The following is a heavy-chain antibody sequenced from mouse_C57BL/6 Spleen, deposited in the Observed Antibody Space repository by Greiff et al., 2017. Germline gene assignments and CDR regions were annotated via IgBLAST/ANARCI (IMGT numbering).Heavy chain of an antibody. CDR1: GYTFTTYP. CDR2: FHPYNDDT. J-gene: IGHJ1*03. Sequence: VQGVESGAELVKPGASVKMSCKASGYTFTTYPIEWMKQNHGKSLEWIGNFHPYNDDTKYNEKFKGKATLTVEKSSSTVYLELSRLTSDDSAVYYCARHYYGRGTGWYFDVWGTGTTVTVSS. CDR3: ARHYYGRGTGWYFDV. D-gene: IGHD1-1*01. V-gene: IGHV1-47*01.